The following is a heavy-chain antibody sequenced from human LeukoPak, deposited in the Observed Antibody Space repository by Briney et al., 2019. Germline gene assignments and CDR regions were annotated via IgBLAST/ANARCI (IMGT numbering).Heavy chain of an antibody. CDR2: ISGSSGST. D-gene: IGHD5-18*01. Sequence: GSLRLPFSASGFTFSSFAINRVRPAPGKGLEWVSAISGSSGSTYYADSVKGRFTISRDNSKNTLYLQMNSLRAEDTAVYYCAKVAGYSYVGVYYFDYWGQGTLVTVSS. CDR3: AKVAGYSYVGVYYFDY. J-gene: IGHJ4*02. V-gene: IGHV3-23*01. CDR1: GFTFSSFA.